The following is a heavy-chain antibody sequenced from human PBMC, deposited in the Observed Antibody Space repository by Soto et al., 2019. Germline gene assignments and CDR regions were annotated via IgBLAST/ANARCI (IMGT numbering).Heavy chain of an antibody. Sequence: VQLVQSGAEVKKPGSSVKVSCKASGGTFSSYAISWVRQAPGQGLEWMGGIIPIFGTANYAQKFQGRVTITADESTSTAYMELSSLRSEDTAVYYCARLGAAAGTPYYYYGMDVWGQGTTVTVSS. D-gene: IGHD6-13*01. CDR2: IIPIFGTA. CDR1: GGTFSSYA. V-gene: IGHV1-69*12. CDR3: ARLGAAAGTPYYYYGMDV. J-gene: IGHJ6*02.